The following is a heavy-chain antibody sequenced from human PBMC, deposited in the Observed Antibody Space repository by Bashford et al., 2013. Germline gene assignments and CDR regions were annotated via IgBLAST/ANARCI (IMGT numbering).Heavy chain of an antibody. CDR3: ARDHGFLQYDY. D-gene: IGHD3-3*01. CDR2: IYYSGTT. J-gene: IGHJ4*02. V-gene: IGHV4-39*02. CDR1: GVSIGSSSYY. Sequence: TLSLTCSVSGVSIGSSSYYWDWIRQTPGKGLEWIGSIYYSGTTNYNPSLKSRVTVSLDTSNNQFSLNLNSVTAADTAVYFCARDHGFLQYDYWGQGTLVTVSS.